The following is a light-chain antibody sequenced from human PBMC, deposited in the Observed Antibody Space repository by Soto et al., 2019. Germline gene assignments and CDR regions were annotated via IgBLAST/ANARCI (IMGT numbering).Light chain of an antibody. CDR2: GAS. CDR1: QAIRND. J-gene: IGKJ1*01. Sequence: AIQMTQSPSSLSASVGDRVTITCRASQAIRNDLDWYQQKPGRAPKLLIYGASSLQSGVPSRFSGSGTGTDFTLTISSLQPEGFATYYCLQDYTYPRTFGQGTKVEIK. V-gene: IGKV1-6*01. CDR3: LQDYTYPRT.